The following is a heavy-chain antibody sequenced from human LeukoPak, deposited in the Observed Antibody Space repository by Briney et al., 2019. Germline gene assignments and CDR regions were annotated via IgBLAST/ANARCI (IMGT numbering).Heavy chain of an antibody. Sequence: PGGSLGLSCAASEFTVSSNYMSWVRQAPGKGLEWVSVIYSDGSTYYADSVKGRYSISRDNSKNTLYLQLNSLRAEDTAVYFCASSSWSSEYFHYWGQGTLVTVSS. V-gene: IGHV3-66*01. CDR1: EFTVSSNY. D-gene: IGHD6-13*01. J-gene: IGHJ1*01. CDR3: ASSSWSSEYFHY. CDR2: IYSDGST.